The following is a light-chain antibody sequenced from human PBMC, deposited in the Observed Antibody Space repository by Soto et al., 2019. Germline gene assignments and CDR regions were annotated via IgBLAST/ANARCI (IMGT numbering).Light chain of an antibody. CDR3: QQYNEWPLT. CDR2: GTS. V-gene: IGKV3-15*01. Sequence: EIVMTQSPATLSVSQGERATLSCRASQNVSNNLAWYQQKPGQAPSLLIYGTSTRATGFPARFSGSASGTDFTLTISSLQSEDFAVYYCQQYNEWPLTFGGGTKVDIK. CDR1: QNVSNN. J-gene: IGKJ4*01.